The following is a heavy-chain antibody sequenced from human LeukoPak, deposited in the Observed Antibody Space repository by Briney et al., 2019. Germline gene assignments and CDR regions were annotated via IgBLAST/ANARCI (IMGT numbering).Heavy chain of an antibody. V-gene: IGHV3-23*01. J-gene: IGHJ6*02. D-gene: IGHD6-19*01. Sequence: GGSLRLSCAASGFTFSSYAMSWVRQAPGKGLEWVSAISGSGGSTYYADSVKGRFTISRDNSKNTLYLQMNSLRAEDTAVYYCARTSGWWPQFVYYYGMDVWGQGTTVTVSS. CDR1: GFTFSSYA. CDR3: ARTSGWWPQFVYYYGMDV. CDR2: ISGSGGST.